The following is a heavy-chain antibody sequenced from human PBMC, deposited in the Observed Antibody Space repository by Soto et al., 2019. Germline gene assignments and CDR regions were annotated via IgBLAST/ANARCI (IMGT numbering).Heavy chain of an antibody. Sequence: QVDLVQSGAEVKKPGSSVKVLCNASGYIFTNYYIHWVRQAPGQELEWMGTVNPSGGSTSYAQKFRDRVNMTRDTSTSTVYRDLGSLRPEDTAVYYCAIDRGSFVDLSEGYYYGMDVWGQGTTVTVSS. CDR2: VNPSGGST. J-gene: IGHJ6*02. D-gene: IGHD3-10*01. V-gene: IGHV1-46*01. CDR1: GYIFTNYY. CDR3: AIDRGSFVDLSEGYYYGMDV.